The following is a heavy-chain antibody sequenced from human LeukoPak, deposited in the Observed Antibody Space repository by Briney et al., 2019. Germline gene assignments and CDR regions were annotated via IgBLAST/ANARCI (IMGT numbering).Heavy chain of an antibody. J-gene: IGHJ4*02. CDR2: RDKSGRS. D-gene: IGHD6-13*01. CDR3: ARRRDSSSWYEEDY. CDR1: GASIRSYY. V-gene: IGHV4-59*08. Sequence: SETLSLTCTVSGASIRSYYWSWIRQAPGKGLEWIGYRDKSGRSKFNPSLESRVTISVDTSENQFSLKLSSVTAADTAVYYCARRRDSSSWYEEDYWGQGTLVTVSS.